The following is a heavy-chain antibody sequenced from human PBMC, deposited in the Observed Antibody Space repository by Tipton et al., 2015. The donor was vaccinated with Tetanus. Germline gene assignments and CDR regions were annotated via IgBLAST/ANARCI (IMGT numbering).Heavy chain of an antibody. D-gene: IGHD3-3*02. V-gene: IGHV4-38-2*01. CDR3: ARVGFTIRWRLDF. CDR1: GYSIGSDYY. J-gene: IGHJ4*02. CDR2: IYRSGFT. Sequence: TLSLTCAVSGYSIGSDYYWGWVRQPPGRGLEWIGSIYRSGFTYYNPSLKSRVPISMATSKNQFPLELTSVTAADTAVYYCARVGFTIRWRLDFWGQGTLVTVSS.